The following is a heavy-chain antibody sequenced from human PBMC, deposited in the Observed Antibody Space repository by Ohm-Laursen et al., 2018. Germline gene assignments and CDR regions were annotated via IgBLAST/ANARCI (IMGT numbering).Heavy chain of an antibody. CDR2: IHYSGST. D-gene: IGHD5-12*01. CDR3: AREPYSNRWYLDY. Sequence: SETLSLTCIISGGSISSYYWSWIRQPPGKGLEWIGYIHYSGSTNYNPSLKSRVTISVDTSKNQFSLYLSSVTAADTAVYYCAREPYSNRWYLDYWGQGTLVTVSS. J-gene: IGHJ4*02. V-gene: IGHV4-59*01. CDR1: GGSISSYY.